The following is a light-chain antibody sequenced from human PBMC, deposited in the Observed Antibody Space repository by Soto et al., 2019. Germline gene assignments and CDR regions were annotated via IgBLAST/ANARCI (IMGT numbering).Light chain of an antibody. V-gene: IGKV1-39*01. CDR1: QSISSY. CDR3: QKYNSAPLT. Sequence: EIQMTQSPSSLSASVGDRVTITCRASQSISSYLNWYQQKPGKAPKLLIYAASSLQSGVPSRFSGSGSGTDFTLTISSLQPEDVATYYCQKYNSAPLTFGGGTKVDNK. CDR2: AAS. J-gene: IGKJ4*01.